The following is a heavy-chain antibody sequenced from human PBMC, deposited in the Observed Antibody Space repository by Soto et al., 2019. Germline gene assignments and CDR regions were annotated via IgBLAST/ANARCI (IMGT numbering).Heavy chain of an antibody. CDR1: VFTLGNYC. CDR3: ARGGLEPFDH. Sequence: GGSLRLSGAASVFTLGNYCMHWVRQAPGKGLVWVSRISDYGRINYADSVKDRFIISRNDARSELYLQLNDLRVEDTATYYCARGGLEPFDHWGQGALVTVSS. V-gene: IGHV3-74*01. D-gene: IGHD1-1*01. J-gene: IGHJ4*02. CDR2: ISDYGRI.